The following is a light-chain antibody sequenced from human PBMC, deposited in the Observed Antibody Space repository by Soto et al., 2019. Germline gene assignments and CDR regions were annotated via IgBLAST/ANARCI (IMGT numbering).Light chain of an antibody. CDR2: EGS. Sequence: QSALTQPASVSGSPGQSITISCTGTSSDVGSYNLVSWYQQHPGKAPKLMIYEGSKRPSGVSNRFSGSKSGNTASLTISGLQAEDEADYFCCSYAGIPYVVFGGGTNSPS. CDR3: CSYAGIPYVV. V-gene: IGLV2-23*01. J-gene: IGLJ2*01. CDR1: SSDVGSYNL.